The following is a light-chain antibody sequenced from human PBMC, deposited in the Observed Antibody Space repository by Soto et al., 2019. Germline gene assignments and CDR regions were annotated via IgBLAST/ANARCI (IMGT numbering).Light chain of an antibody. CDR1: QTIHSY. J-gene: IGKJ1*01. Sequence: DIQMTQSPSPLSASIGARVTIACRASQTIHSYSNWYQQKPGKAPKLLISSASSLQSGVPSRFSGGGFGTDFTLTISSLQPEDFATYYCQQSHDVPLSFGLGTKVEI. V-gene: IGKV1-39*01. CDR2: SAS. CDR3: QQSHDVPLS.